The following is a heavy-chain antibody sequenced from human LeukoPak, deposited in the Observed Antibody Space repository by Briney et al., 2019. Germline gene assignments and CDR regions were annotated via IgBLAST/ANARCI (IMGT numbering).Heavy chain of an antibody. D-gene: IGHD3-10*01. CDR2: INPNSGGT. Sequence: ASVKVSCKASGYTFTDYYMHWVRQAPGQGLEWMGWINPNSGGTNYAQKFQGRVTMTRDTSISTAYMELSRLRSDDTAVYYCARALLWFGEGSYNWFDPWGQGTLVTVSS. J-gene: IGHJ5*02. V-gene: IGHV1-2*02. CDR1: GYTFTDYY. CDR3: ARALLWFGEGSYNWFDP.